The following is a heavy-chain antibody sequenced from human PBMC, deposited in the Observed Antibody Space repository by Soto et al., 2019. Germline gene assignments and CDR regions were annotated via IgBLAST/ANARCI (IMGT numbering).Heavy chain of an antibody. CDR2: IYYTGST. V-gene: IGHV4-59*01. CDR3: AREGVAAPYYYYGMDF. Sequence: PXETLSLTCTLSGASMRNYDWTWIRKPPGKGLEWIGYIYYTGSTHYNPSLKSRVTISADTSKNQFSRKLSSVTTADTALYYRAREGVAAPYYYYGMDFSGQGSTATVSS. CDR1: GASMRNYD. D-gene: IGHD2-15*01. J-gene: IGHJ6*02.